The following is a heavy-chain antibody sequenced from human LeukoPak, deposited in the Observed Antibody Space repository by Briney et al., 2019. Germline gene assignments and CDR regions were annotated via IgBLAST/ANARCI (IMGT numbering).Heavy chain of an antibody. Sequence: SETLSLTCAVSGGSINSGGYSWSWIRQPPGKGLEWIGCIYHSGSTYYNPSLKSRVTISVDKSKNQFSLKLSSVTAADTAVYYCARGGWAAAGPNWFDPWGQGTLVTVSS. CDR1: GGSINSGGYS. J-gene: IGHJ5*02. V-gene: IGHV4-30-2*01. CDR3: ARGGWAAAGPNWFDP. D-gene: IGHD6-13*01. CDR2: IYHSGST.